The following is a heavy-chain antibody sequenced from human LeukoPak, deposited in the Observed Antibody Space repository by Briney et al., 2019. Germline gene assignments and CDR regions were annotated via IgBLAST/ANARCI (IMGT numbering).Heavy chain of an antibody. Sequence: PGGSLRLSCAASGFTFSSYAMSWVRQAPGKGLEWVSAISGGGDDTNYADSVKGRFTIPRDNSKNTLYLQMNSLRAEDTAVYYCAKEVSRVTTFYFDYWGQGTLVTVSS. J-gene: IGHJ4*02. V-gene: IGHV3-23*01. D-gene: IGHD4-17*01. CDR1: GFTFSSYA. CDR2: ISGGGDDT. CDR3: AKEVSRVTTFYFDY.